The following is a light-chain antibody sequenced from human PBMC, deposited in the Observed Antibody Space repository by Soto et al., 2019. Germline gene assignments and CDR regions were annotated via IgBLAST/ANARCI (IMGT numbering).Light chain of an antibody. J-gene: IGKJ1*01. Sequence: EIVITQSPATLSVSTGARATLSCRASQSVSSNLAWYQQKPGQAPRLLIYGASTRATGIPARFSGSGSGTEFTLTISSLQSEDFAVYYCQQYNNWPLWTVGQGTKVEIK. V-gene: IGKV3-15*01. CDR3: QQYNNWPLWT. CDR2: GAS. CDR1: QSVSSN.